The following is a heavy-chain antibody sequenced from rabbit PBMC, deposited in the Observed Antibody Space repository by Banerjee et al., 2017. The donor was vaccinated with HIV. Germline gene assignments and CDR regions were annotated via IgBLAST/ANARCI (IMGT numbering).Heavy chain of an antibody. CDR1: GIDFSSYG. J-gene: IGHJ4*01. D-gene: IGHD6-1*01. Sequence: QEQLVESGGGLVTLGGSLKLSCKASGIDFSSYGISWVRQAPGKGLEWIAYIYPDYGSTDYASWVNGRFTISLDNAQNTVFLQMTSLTAADTATYFCAIAGYAGYGYAFNLWGQGTLVTVS. CDR3: AIAGYAGYGYAFNL. V-gene: IGHV1S47*01. CDR2: IYPDYGST.